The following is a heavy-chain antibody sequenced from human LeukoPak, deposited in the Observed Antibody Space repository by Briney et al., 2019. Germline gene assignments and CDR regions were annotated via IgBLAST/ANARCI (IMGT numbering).Heavy chain of an antibody. CDR1: GFSFTAYS. V-gene: IGHV3-48*01. Sequence: VGSLRLSCVASGFSFTAYSMNWVRQAPGRGLEWISYIGPGGDTYYADSVTGRFTVSRDIAKNSLYLQMNGLRVEDTAVYYCARRFDSWGQGTLVTVSS. CDR3: ARRFDS. CDR2: IGPGGDT. J-gene: IGHJ4*02.